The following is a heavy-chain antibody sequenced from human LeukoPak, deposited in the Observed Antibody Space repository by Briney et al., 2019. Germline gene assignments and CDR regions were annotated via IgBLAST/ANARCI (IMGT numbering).Heavy chain of an antibody. V-gene: IGHV4-59*01. CDR3: ARTQPGIAVAGTYDY. D-gene: IGHD6-19*01. CDR2: IYYSGRT. Sequence: PSETLSLTCTVSGGSISSYYWSWIRQPPGKGLEWIGYIYYSGRTNYNPSLTSRVTISVDTSKNQFSLKLSSVTAADTAVYYCARTQPGIAVAGTYDYWGQGTLVTVSS. J-gene: IGHJ4*02. CDR1: GGSISSYY.